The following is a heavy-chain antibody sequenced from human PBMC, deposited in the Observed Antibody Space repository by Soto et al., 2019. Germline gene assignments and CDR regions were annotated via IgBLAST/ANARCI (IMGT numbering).Heavy chain of an antibody. CDR2: IKSKTDGGTT. CDR3: TTSFYRAGEPQD. CDR1: GFTFSNAW. Sequence: GGSLRLSCAASGFTFSNAWMNWVRQAPGKGLEWAGRIKSKTDGGTTDYAAPVKGRFTISRDDSKNTLYLQMNSLKTEDTAVYYCTTSFYRAGEPQDWGQGTLVTVSS. D-gene: IGHD3-16*01. J-gene: IGHJ4*02. V-gene: IGHV3-15*07.